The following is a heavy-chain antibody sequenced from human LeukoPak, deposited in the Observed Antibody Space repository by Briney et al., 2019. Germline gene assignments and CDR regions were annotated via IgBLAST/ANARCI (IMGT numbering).Heavy chain of an antibody. CDR3: ARVAATMEFFDY. CDR1: GFTFSSHW. J-gene: IGHJ4*02. V-gene: IGHV3-7*01. CDR2: IKQDGSEK. D-gene: IGHD5-24*01. Sequence: GGSLRLSCAASGFTFSSHWMSWVRQAPGKGLEWVANIKQDGSEKYYVDSVKGRFTISRDNAKNSLFLQLTSLRTEDTAVYYCARVAATMEFFDYWGQGTLVTVSS.